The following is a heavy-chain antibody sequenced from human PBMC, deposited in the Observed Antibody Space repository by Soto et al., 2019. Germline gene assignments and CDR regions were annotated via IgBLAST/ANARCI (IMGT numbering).Heavy chain of an antibody. CDR1: GFTFSSYG. Sequence: GGSLRLSCAASGFTFSSYGMHWVRQAPGKGLEWVAVISYDGSKKYYTDSVKGRYTISRDDSKNTLYLQMNSLRVEDTAVYYCARAPHGMDVWGQGTTVTVSS. J-gene: IGHJ6*02. V-gene: IGHV3-30*03. CDR3: ARAPHGMDV. CDR2: ISYDGSKK.